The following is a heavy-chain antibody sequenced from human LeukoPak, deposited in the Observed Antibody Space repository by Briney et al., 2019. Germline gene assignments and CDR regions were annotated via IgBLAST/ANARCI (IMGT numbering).Heavy chain of an antibody. V-gene: IGHV5-51*01. J-gene: IGHJ3*02. CDR3: ARRAVPAAKDDAFDI. D-gene: IGHD2-2*01. CDR2: IYPGDSDT. CDR1: GYSFTSYW. Sequence: GESLKTSCKGSGYSFTSYWIGWVRQMPGKGLEWMGIIYPGDSDTRYSPSFQGQVTISADKSISTAYLQWSSLKASDTAMYYCARRAVPAAKDDAFDIWGQGTMVTVSS.